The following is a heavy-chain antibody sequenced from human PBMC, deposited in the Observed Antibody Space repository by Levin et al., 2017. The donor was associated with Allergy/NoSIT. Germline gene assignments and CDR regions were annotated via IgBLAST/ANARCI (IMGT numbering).Heavy chain of an antibody. CDR2: IFPGDSDT. Sequence: PGGSLRLSCKASGYSFTSYWFGWVRQKPGKGLEWMGLIFPGDSDTRYSPSFQGQIIMSVDKSISTAYLQWSSLKASDSAIYYCARRDSEGSNSFDYWGQGTLVTVSS. D-gene: IGHD2-15*01. J-gene: IGHJ4*02. CDR3: ARRDSEGSNSFDY. CDR1: GYSFTSYW. V-gene: IGHV5-51*01.